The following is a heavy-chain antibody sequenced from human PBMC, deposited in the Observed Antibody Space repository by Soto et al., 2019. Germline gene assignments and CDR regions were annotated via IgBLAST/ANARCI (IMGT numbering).Heavy chain of an antibody. J-gene: IGHJ4*02. CDR3: AKAESGVVAATREYFDY. D-gene: IGHD2-15*01. CDR1: GFTFSSYA. CDR2: ISGSGGST. Sequence: GSLRLSCAASGFTFSSYAMSWVRQAPGKGLEWVSAISGSGGSTYYADSVKGRFTISRDNSKNTLYLQMNSLRAEDTAVYYCAKAESGVVAATREYFDYWGQGNLVTVSS. V-gene: IGHV3-23*01.